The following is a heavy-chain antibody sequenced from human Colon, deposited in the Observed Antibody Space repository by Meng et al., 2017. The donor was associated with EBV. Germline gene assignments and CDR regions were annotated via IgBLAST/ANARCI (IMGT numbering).Heavy chain of an antibody. CDR3: ARGDGSGSGNWFDP. V-gene: IGHV4-34*01. CDR2: INHSGSP. Sequence: QSPLQHWGADLFSPSGTLSLTCAVYGGSFSGYYGSWTRHSPGNGLYWIGEINHSGSPHYNPSLKSRLTISVDTSKNQFSLKLSSVTAADTAVYYCARGDGSGSGNWFDPWGQGTLVTVSS. CDR1: GGSFSGYY. D-gene: IGHD3-10*01. J-gene: IGHJ5*02.